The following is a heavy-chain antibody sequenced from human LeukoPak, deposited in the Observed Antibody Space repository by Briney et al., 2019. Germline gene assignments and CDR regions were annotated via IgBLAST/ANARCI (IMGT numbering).Heavy chain of an antibody. Sequence: GESLKISCKGSGYTFTSYWIGWGRRMPGKGLEGMGIIYPGDSDTRYSPSFQGQVAISADKSISTAYLQWSSLKASDTAMYYCARLAANWFDPWGQGTLVTVSS. CDR3: ARLAANWFDP. V-gene: IGHV5-51*01. D-gene: IGHD6-6*01. J-gene: IGHJ5*02. CDR2: IYPGDSDT. CDR1: GYTFTSYW.